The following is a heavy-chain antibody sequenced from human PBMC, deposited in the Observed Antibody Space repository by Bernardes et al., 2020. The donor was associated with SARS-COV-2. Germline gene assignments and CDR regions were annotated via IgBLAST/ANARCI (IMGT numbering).Heavy chain of an antibody. Sequence: GGSLRLSCAASGFTFSSYGMHWVRQAPGKGLEWVAVISYDGSNKYYADSVKGRFTISRDNSKNTLYLQMNSLRAEDTAVYYCARDAYGMDVWGQGTTVTVSS. CDR2: ISYDGSNK. CDR1: GFTFSSYG. V-gene: IGHV3-30*03. J-gene: IGHJ6*02. CDR3: ARDAYGMDV.